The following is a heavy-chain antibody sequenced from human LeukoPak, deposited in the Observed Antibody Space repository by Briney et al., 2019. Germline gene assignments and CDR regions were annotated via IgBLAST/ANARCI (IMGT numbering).Heavy chain of an antibody. Sequence: GGSLRLSCAASGFTFSSYGMSWVRQAPGKGLEWVSAISGSGGSTYYADSVKGRFTISRDNAKNSLYLQMNSLRAEDTAVYYCARDSIRANYYDSSGYYSYWGQGTLVTVSS. D-gene: IGHD3-22*01. CDR3: ARDSIRANYYDSSGYYSY. V-gene: IGHV3-23*01. CDR1: GFTFSSYG. CDR2: ISGSGGST. J-gene: IGHJ4*02.